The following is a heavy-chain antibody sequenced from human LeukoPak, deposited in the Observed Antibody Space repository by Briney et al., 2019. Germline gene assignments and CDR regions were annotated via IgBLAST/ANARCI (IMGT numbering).Heavy chain of an antibody. CDR2: INPSSGGR. CDR1: GYTFTSYY. J-gene: IGHJ5*02. CDR3: ARDIGGSSSYVWFDP. V-gene: IGHV1-46*01. Sequence: ASVKVSCKASGYTFTSYYMHWVRQAPGQGLEWMGIINPSSGGRSYAQKFQGRFTMTRDTSTSTVYMELSSLRSEDTAVYYCARDIGGSSSYVWFDPWGQGTLVTVSS. D-gene: IGHD6-6*01.